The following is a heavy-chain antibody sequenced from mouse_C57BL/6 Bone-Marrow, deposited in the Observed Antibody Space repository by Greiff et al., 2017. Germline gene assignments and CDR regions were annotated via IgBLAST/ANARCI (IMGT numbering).Heavy chain of an antibody. D-gene: IGHD2-4*01. Sequence: VKLMESGAELARPGASVQLSCKASGYPFTSYGISWVKQRTGQGLEWIGEIDPRSGNTYYNEKFKGKATLTADTYSSTAYMELRSLTSEDSAVYFGARGIYDDYDAGVAYWGQGTLVTVSA. J-gene: IGHJ3*01. CDR1: GYPFTSYG. V-gene: IGHV1-81*01. CDR3: ARGIYDDYDAGVAY. CDR2: IDPRSGNT.